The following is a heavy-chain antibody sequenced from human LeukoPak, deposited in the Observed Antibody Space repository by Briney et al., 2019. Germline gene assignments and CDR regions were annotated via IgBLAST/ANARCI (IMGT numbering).Heavy chain of an antibody. CDR2: ISSSGGTI. J-gene: IGHJ4*02. CDR1: GFTFSSYE. V-gene: IGHV3-48*03. CDR3: AKDFYESSGYYYDY. Sequence: PGGSLRLSCAASGFTFSSYEMNWVRQAPGKGLEWVSYISSSGGTIYYADSVKGRFTISRDNAKNSLYLQMNSLRAEDTAVYYCAKDFYESSGYYYDYWGQGTLVTVSS. D-gene: IGHD3-22*01.